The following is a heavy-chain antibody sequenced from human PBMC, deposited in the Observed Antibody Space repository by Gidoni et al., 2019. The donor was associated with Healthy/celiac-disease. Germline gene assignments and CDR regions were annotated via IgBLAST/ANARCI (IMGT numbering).Heavy chain of an antibody. CDR3: AREHTGYSSSWFLDY. CDR2: SSSSSSYI. D-gene: IGHD6-13*01. V-gene: IGHV3-21*01. Sequence: EVQLVESGGGLVKPGGSRRLSCAASGFTFSSYSMNWVRQAQGKWLEWVSSSSSSSSYIYYADSVKGRFTISRDNAKNSLYLQMNSLRAEDTAVYYCAREHTGYSSSWFLDYWGQGTLVTVSS. CDR1: GFTFSSYS. J-gene: IGHJ4*02.